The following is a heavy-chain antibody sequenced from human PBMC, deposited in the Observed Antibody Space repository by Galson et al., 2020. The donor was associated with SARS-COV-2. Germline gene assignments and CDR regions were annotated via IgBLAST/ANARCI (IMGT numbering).Heavy chain of an antibody. CDR3: ATSGYSSGPYYYYYYMDV. V-gene: IGHV3-48*03. Sequence: GGSLRLSCAASGFTFSSYEMNWVRQAPGKGLEWVSYISSSGSTIYYADSVKGRFTISRDNAKNSLYLQMNSLRAEDTAVYYCATSGYSSGPYYYYYYMDVWGKGTTVTVSS. CDR2: ISSSGSTI. D-gene: IGHD6-19*01. CDR1: GFTFSSYE. J-gene: IGHJ6*03.